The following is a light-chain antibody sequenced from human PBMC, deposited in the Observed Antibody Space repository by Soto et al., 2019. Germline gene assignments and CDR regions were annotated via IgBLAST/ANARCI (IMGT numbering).Light chain of an antibody. CDR3: QQSYSTPQT. CDR2: AAS. CDR1: QSISSY. J-gene: IGKJ2*01. Sequence: DIPMTQSPSSLSASVGDRVTITCRASQSISSYLNWYQQKPRKAPKLLIYAASSLQSGVPSRFSGSGSGTDFTLTISSLQPEDFATYYCQQSYSTPQTFGQGTKLEIK. V-gene: IGKV1-39*01.